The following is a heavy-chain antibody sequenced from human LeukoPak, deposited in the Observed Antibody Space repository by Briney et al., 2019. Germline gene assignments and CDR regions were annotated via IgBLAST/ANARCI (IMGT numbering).Heavy chain of an antibody. CDR2: IYSGGST. J-gene: IGHJ4*02. D-gene: IGHD3-22*01. CDR1: GFTVSSNY. CDR3: AREVVESLSSGYYPRY. Sequence: GGCLRLSCAASGFTVSSNYMSWVRQAPGKGLEWVSLIYSGGSTYYADSVKGRFTISRDNSKNTLYLQMNSLRAEDTAVYYCAREVVESLSSGYYPRYWGQRTLVTVSS. V-gene: IGHV3-53*01.